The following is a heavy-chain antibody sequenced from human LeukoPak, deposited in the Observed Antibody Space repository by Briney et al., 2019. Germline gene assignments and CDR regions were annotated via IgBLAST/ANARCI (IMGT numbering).Heavy chain of an antibody. CDR2: IYHSGTT. CDR3: ARRYGSGSYVDY. V-gene: IGHV4-39*01. J-gene: IGHJ4*02. CDR1: GFTFSSYS. D-gene: IGHD3-10*01. Sequence: PGGSLRLSCAASGFTFSSYSMSWVRQPPGQGLEWIGSIYHSGTTNYNPSLKSRVTISVDTSKNQFSLKLSSVTAADTAVYYCARRYGSGSYVDYWGQGTLVTVSS.